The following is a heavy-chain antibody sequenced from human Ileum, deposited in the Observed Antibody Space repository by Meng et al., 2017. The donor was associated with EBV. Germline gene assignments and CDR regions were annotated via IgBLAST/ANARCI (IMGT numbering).Heavy chain of an antibody. Sequence: QVQLLQSGAEVTSPVASVKVSCKASGFTFTNCGFTWVRQAPGQGLEWMGWISANNGDRHYAQKFQDRVTLTTDGYTPTVYMELRSLRSDDTAVYFCARKPTSAALDYWGQGTLVTVSS. CDR2: ISANNGDR. CDR1: GFTFTNCG. D-gene: IGHD6-13*01. CDR3: ARKPTSAALDY. V-gene: IGHV1-18*01. J-gene: IGHJ4*02.